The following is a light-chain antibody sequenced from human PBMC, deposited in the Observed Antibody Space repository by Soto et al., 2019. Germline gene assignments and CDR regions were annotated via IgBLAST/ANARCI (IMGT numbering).Light chain of an antibody. Sequence: QSVLTQPPSTSGTPGQRVTISCSGSSSNIGRDYVYWFQQLPGTAPKLLIYTNNQRPSGVPDRFSGSKSGTSASLAISGLRSEDEAEYYCAVWDDSLSGWVFGGGTEVTVL. CDR1: SSNIGRDY. CDR2: TNN. J-gene: IGLJ3*02. CDR3: AVWDDSLSGWV. V-gene: IGLV1-47*02.